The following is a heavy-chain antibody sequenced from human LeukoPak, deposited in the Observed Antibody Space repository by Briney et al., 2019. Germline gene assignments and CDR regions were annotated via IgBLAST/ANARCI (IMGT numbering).Heavy chain of an antibody. D-gene: IGHD3-3*01. J-gene: IGHJ3*02. CDR1: GYTFTGYY. Sequence: ASVKVSCKASGYTFTGYYMHWVRQAPGQGLEWMGWINPNSGGTNYAQKFQDRVTMTRDTSISTAYMELSRLRSDDTAVYYCASTLIFGVVIGAFDIWGQGTMVTVSS. CDR3: ASTLIFGVVIGAFDI. V-gene: IGHV1-2*02. CDR2: INPNSGGT.